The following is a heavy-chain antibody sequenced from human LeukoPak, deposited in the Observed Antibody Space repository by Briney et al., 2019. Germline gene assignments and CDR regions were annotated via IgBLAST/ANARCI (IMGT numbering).Heavy chain of an antibody. J-gene: IGHJ6*03. V-gene: IGHV4-59*01. Sequence: WETLSLSCTVSGGSISTYNWNWIRQPPGKGLEWIGYIYYSGSTNYNPSLKSRVTISVDTSKKQFSLKLSSVTAADTAMYYCARGDYYYSYYMDVWGKGTTVTVSS. CDR3: ARGDYYYSYYMDV. CDR1: GGSISTYN. CDR2: IYYSGST.